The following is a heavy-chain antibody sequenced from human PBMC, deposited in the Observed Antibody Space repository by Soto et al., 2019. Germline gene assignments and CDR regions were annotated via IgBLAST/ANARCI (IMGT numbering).Heavy chain of an antibody. Sequence: EVQLVESGGGLVQPGGSLRLSCAASGFTFSSYWMSWVRQAPGKGLEWVANIKQDGSEKYYVDSVKGRFTISRDNAKNSLYLQMNSLRAEDTAVYYCARLGVYCSGGSCYEYYYYYYGMDVWGQGTTVTVSS. J-gene: IGHJ6*02. CDR1: GFTFSSYW. CDR2: IKQDGSEK. V-gene: IGHV3-7*03. CDR3: ARLGVYCSGGSCYEYYYYYYGMDV. D-gene: IGHD2-15*01.